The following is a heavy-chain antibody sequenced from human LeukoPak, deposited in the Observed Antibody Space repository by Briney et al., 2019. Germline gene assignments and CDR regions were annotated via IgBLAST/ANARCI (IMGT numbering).Heavy chain of an antibody. V-gene: IGHV3-30*02. CDR1: GFTFSSYG. J-gene: IGHJ4*02. CDR2: IRYDGSNK. CDR3: EKDLTLIRPSSPDY. Sequence: PGGSLRLSCAASGFTFSSYGMHWVRQAPGKGLEWVAFIRYDGSNKYYADSVKGRFTISRDNSKNTLYLQMNSLRAEDTAVYYCEKDLTLIRPSSPDYWGQGTLVTVSS. D-gene: IGHD1-14*01.